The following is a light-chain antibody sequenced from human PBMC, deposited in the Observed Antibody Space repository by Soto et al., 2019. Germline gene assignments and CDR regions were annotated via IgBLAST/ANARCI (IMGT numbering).Light chain of an antibody. CDR2: SNN. CDR3: AAWDDSLNVPV. CDR1: SSNIGSNT. J-gene: IGLJ2*01. Sequence: QSVLTQPPSASGTPGQRVTISCSGSSSNIGSNTVNWYQQLPGTAPKLLIYSNNQRPSGVPDRFSGSKSGTSASLAISGLQSEDEADYYCAAWDDSLNVPVFGGGTKVTVL. V-gene: IGLV1-44*01.